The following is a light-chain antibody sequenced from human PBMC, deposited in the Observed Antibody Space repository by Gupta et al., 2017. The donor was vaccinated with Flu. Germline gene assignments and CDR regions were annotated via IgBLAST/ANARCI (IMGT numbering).Light chain of an antibody. CDR1: QHIRSN. Sequence: ENVTITCRASQHIRSNLPWYQQKAARAPKLLVWCASQSSSGVPSRFSGCGFGTDFTLTINGVEAEDAAMYYCHQSSTLPNTFGQGTRLEIK. V-gene: IGKV6-21*01. CDR3: HQSSTLPNT. J-gene: IGKJ5*01. CDR2: CAS.